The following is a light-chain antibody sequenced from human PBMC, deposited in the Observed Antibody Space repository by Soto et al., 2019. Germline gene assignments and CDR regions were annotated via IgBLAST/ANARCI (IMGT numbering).Light chain of an antibody. CDR2: GAS. V-gene: IGKV3-15*01. J-gene: IGKJ1*01. Sequence: EIVMTQSPATLSLSPGERATVSCRASESVSTNLAWYQQKAGQAPRLLIYGASTRATGIPARFSGSGSGTEFTLTISSLQSEDFAVYYCQQYSIWRTFGQGTKVDIK. CDR3: QQYSIWRT. CDR1: ESVSTN.